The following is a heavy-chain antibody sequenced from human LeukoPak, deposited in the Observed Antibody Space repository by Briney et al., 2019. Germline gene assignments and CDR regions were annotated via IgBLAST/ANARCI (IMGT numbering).Heavy chain of an antibody. CDR3: ARAPSGWSDYWYFDL. V-gene: IGHV3-64*04. D-gene: IGHD6-19*01. Sequence: EGSLRLSCSASGFTFSTYAMHWVRQAPGKGLEYVSGISSNGGSTYYADSVKGRFIISRDNSKNTLFLQMNSLRAEDTAVYYCARAPSGWSDYWYFDLWGRGTLVTVSS. CDR2: ISSNGGST. J-gene: IGHJ2*01. CDR1: GFTFSTYA.